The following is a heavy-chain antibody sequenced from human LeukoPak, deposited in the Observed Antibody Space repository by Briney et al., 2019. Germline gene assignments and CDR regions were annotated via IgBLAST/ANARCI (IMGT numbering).Heavy chain of an antibody. Sequence: PSETLSLTCTVSGGSISSSSYYWGWIRQPPGQGLVWIGSIYYSGSTYYNPSLKSRVTISVDTSKNQFSLKLSSVTAADTAVYYCARREGYYYGSGNAFDIWGQGTMVTVSS. CDR2: IYYSGST. CDR3: ARREGYYYGSGNAFDI. J-gene: IGHJ3*02. CDR1: GGSISSSSYY. V-gene: IGHV4-39*01. D-gene: IGHD3-10*01.